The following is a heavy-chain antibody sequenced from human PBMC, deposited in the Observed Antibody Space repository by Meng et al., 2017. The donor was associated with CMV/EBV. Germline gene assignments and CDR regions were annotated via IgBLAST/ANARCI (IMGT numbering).Heavy chain of an antibody. V-gene: IGHV3-20*04. D-gene: IGHD3-16*01. Sequence: GESLKISCAASGFTFDDYGMSWVRQAPGKGLEWVSGINWYGGSTGYADSVKGRFTISRDNAKNSLYLQMNSLRAEDTALYYCARYLGGDPYYYGMDVWGQGTTVTVSS. CDR2: INWYGGST. J-gene: IGHJ6*02. CDR1: GFTFDDYG. CDR3: ARYLGGDPYYYGMDV.